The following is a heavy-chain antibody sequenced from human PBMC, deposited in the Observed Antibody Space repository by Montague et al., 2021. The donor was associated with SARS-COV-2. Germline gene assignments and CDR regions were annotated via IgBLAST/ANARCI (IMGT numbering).Heavy chain of an antibody. V-gene: IGHV4-31*03. CDR2: IFHSGTT. CDR1: NGSINSGGYY. J-gene: IGHJ4*02. Sequence: TLSLTCTVSNGSINSGGYYWSWIRQHPGKGLEWIGYIFHSGTTYYSPSLESRVTMSVDTSENQFSLKLASVTAADTAVYYCASFMIQAVPNYWGQGTLVTVSS. CDR3: ASFMIQAVPNY. D-gene: IGHD3-16*01.